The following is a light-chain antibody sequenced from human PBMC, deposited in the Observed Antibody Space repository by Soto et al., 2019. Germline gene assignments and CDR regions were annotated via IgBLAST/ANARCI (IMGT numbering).Light chain of an antibody. V-gene: IGKV1-6*01. CDR1: QDIKND. Sequence: AIQMTQSPSSLSASVGDRVTITCRASQDIKNDLGWYQQKPGKAPNVLIYAASTLLSGVPSRFSGAGSGTDFTLTISSLQPEDFATYYCLQDHNYPRTFGQGTRVEIK. CDR3: LQDHNYPRT. CDR2: AAS. J-gene: IGKJ1*01.